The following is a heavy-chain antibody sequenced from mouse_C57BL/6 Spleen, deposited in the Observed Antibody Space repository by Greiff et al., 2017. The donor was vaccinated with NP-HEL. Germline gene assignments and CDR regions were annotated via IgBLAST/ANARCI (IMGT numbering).Heavy chain of an antibody. CDR3: VRHGDYVYFDY. V-gene: IGHV10-1*01. D-gene: IGHD2-4*01. CDR2: IRSKSNNYAT. Sequence: EVQRVESGGGLVQPKGSLKLSCAASGFSFNTYAMNWVRQAPGKGCEWVARIRSKSNNYATYYADSVKDRFTISRDDSESMLYLQMNNLKTEDTAMYYCVRHGDYVYFDYWGQGTTLTVSS. J-gene: IGHJ2*01. CDR1: GFSFNTYA.